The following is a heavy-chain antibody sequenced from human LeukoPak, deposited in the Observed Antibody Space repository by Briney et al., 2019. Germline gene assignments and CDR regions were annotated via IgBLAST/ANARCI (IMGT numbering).Heavy chain of an antibody. Sequence: GGSLRLSCAASGFTFSSYWMSWVRQAPGKGLEWVANIKQDGSEKYYVDSVKGRFTISRDNAKNSLYLQMNSLRAEDTAVYYCARGGDIVVVVAATRQPHFDYWGQGTLVTVSS. D-gene: IGHD2-15*01. J-gene: IGHJ4*02. V-gene: IGHV3-7*04. CDR1: GFTFSSYW. CDR2: IKQDGSEK. CDR3: ARGGDIVVVVAATRQPHFDY.